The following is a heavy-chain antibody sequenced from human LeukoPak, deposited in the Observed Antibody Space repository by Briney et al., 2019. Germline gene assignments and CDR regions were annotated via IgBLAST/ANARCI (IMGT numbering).Heavy chain of an antibody. CDR2: FDPEDGET. CDR3: ATGIGVRWYFDL. D-gene: IGHD2-8*01. CDR1: GYTLTELS. J-gene: IGHJ2*01. V-gene: IGHV1-24*01. Sequence: ASVKVSCKVSGYTLTELSMHRVRQAPGKGLEWMGGFDPEDGETIYAQKFQGRVTMTEDTSTDTAYMELSSLRSEDTAVYYCATGIGVRWYFDLWGRGTLVTVSS.